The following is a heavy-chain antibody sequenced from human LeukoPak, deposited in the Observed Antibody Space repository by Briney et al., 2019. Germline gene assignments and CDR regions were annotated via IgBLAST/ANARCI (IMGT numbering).Heavy chain of an antibody. Sequence: GGSLRLSCAASGFTFSSYGMHWVRQAPGKGLEWVAVISYDGSNKYYADSVKGRFTISRDNSKNTLYLQMNSLRAEDTAVYYCAKRSYYEYWGQGTLVTVSS. CDR2: ISYDGSNK. J-gene: IGHJ4*02. CDR1: GFTFSSYG. V-gene: IGHV3-30*18. CDR3: AKRSYYEY.